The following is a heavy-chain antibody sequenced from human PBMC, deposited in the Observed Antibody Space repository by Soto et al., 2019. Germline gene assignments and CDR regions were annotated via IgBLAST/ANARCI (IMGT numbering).Heavy chain of an antibody. CDR2: ISYDGSNK. CDR1: GFPFSSYG. V-gene: IGHV3-30*03. D-gene: IGHD2-15*01. Sequence: QVQLVESGGGVVQPGRSLRLSCAASGFPFSSYGMHWVRQAPGKGLDGVALISYDGSNKYYAGSVKGRFTISRDNSKHTLYLEMSSLRVEDTAVYYCAGGQYYFDYCGQGTLVSVSS. CDR3: AGGQYYFDY. J-gene: IGHJ4*02.